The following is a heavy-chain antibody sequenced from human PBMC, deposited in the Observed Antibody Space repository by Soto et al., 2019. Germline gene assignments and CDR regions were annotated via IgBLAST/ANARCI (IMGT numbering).Heavy chain of an antibody. CDR1: A. Sequence: AGRWVIQKKGQGLEWMGGIIPIFGTANYAQKFQGRVTITADESTSTAYMELSSLRSEDAALYYCSKDWREFFQGEALEIWGQGAMLPVSS. V-gene: IGHV1-69*01. D-gene: IGHD3-10*01. J-gene: IGHJ3*02. CDR3: SKDWREFFQGEALEI. CDR2: IIPIFGTA.